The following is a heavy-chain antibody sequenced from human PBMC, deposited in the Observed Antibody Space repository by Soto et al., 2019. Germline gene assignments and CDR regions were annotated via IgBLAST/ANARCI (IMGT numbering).Heavy chain of an antibody. CDR2: ISGYNGDT. Sequence: QGHLVQSGAEVKKPGTSVKVSCKASGYTFTGYGISWVRQAPGQGLEWMGWISGYNGDTNYAQNLQGRVTMTIDTSTSTAYMELRSLTSEDTAVYYCAKNGQPPYYYYGLDVWGQGTTVTVSS. CDR3: AKNGQPPYYYYGLDV. D-gene: IGHD2-8*01. CDR1: GYTFTGYG. J-gene: IGHJ6*02. V-gene: IGHV1-18*01.